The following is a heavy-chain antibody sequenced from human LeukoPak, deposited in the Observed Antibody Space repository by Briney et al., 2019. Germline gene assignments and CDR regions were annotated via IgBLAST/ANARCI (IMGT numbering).Heavy chain of an antibody. V-gene: IGHV1-69*04. D-gene: IGHD3-10*01. CDR2: IIPILGIA. Sequence: ASVKVSCKASGGTFSSCAISWVRQAPGQGLEWMGRIIPILGIANYAQKFQGRVTITADKSTSTAYMELSSLRSEDTAVYYCARAAQGYGSGSYLPGYWGQGTLVTVSS. J-gene: IGHJ4*02. CDR1: GGTFSSCA. CDR3: ARAAQGYGSGSYLPGY.